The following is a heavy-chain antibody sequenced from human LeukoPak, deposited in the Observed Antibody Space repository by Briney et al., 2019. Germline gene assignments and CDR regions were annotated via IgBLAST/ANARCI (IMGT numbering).Heavy chain of an antibody. Sequence: ASVKVSCKASGYTFTGYYMHWVRQAPGQGLEWMGWINPNSGGTNYAQKFQGRVTMTRDTSISTAYMELSRLRSDDTAVYYCARTVPGIAAASTPDYWGQGTLVTVSS. J-gene: IGHJ4*02. D-gene: IGHD6-13*01. CDR2: INPNSGGT. V-gene: IGHV1-2*02. CDR1: GYTFTGYY. CDR3: ARTVPGIAAASTPDY.